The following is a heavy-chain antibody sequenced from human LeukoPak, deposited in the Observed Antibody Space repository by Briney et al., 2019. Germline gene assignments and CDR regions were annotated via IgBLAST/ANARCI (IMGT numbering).Heavy chain of an antibody. CDR3: ARELLGGGDYMDV. J-gene: IGHJ6*03. CDR2: IYHSGST. V-gene: IGHV4-38-2*02. Sequence: SETLSLTCTVSGYSISSGYYWGWIRQPPGKGLEWIGSIYHSGSTYYNPSLKSRVTISVDTSKNQFSLKLSSVTAADTAVYYCARELLGGGDYMDVWGKGTTVTISS. D-gene: IGHD2-21*01. CDR1: GYSISSGYY.